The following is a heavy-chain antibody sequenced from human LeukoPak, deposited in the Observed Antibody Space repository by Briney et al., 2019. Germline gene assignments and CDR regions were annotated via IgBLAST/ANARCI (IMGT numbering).Heavy chain of an antibody. CDR2: IYYSGRT. D-gene: IGHD3-22*01. Sequence: SETLSFTCSVSGDSVCRSDSYWDWLRQPPGKGLEWIGTIYYSGRTYYSPSLKSRVTMSVDPSNNQFSLNLRSVTAADTALYYCARRRYYDGSGYLEWGQGTLLSVSS. V-gene: IGHV4-39*01. CDR3: ARRRYYDGSGYLE. CDR1: GDSVCRSDSY. J-gene: IGHJ1*01.